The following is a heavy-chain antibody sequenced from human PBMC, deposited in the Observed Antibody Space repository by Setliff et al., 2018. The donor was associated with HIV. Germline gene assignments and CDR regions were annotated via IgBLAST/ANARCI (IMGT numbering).Heavy chain of an antibody. CDR1: GYSISSDYY. Sequence: SETLSLTCSVSGYSISSDYYWGWLRQPPGKGLDWIGTIYHSGSTYYNPALKSRVTISVDPSTEQFSLRLTSVTAADTALYYCARVDTILQFFDYWGQGIAVTVSS. D-gene: IGHD5-18*01. CDR3: ARVDTILQFFDY. J-gene: IGHJ4*02. V-gene: IGHV4-38-2*01. CDR2: IYHSGST.